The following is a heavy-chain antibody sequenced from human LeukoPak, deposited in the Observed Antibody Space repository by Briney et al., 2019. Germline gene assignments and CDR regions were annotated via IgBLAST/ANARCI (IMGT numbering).Heavy chain of an antibody. J-gene: IGHJ4*02. CDR3: VRHCYASGSDPLCYFDY. Sequence: SETLSLTCTASGGSISPYYWSWIRQPPGKGLEWIGYIYHRGSTNYNPSLKSRVTISIDTSKNQFSLKVSSVTAADTAVYYCVRHCYASGSDPLCYFDYWGQGTLVTVSS. CDR2: IYHRGST. CDR1: GGSISPYY. D-gene: IGHD3-10*01. V-gene: IGHV4-59*08.